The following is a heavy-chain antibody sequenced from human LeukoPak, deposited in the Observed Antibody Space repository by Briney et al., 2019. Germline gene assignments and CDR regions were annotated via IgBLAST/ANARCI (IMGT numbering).Heavy chain of an antibody. CDR3: ARAMRWELLHHYYYMDV. D-gene: IGHD1-26*01. CDR2: ISAYNGNT. V-gene: IGHV1-18*01. CDR1: GYTFTSYG. Sequence: ASVKVSCKASGYTFTSYGISWVRQAPGQGLEWMGWISAYNGNTNYAQKLQGRVTMTTDTSTSTAYMELRSLRSDDTAVYYCARAMRWELLHHYYYMDVWGKGTTVTVSS. J-gene: IGHJ6*03.